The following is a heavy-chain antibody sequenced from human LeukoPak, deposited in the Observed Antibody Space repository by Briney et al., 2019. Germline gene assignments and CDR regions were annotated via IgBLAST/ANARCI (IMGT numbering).Heavy chain of an antibody. CDR3: AKWDSATASYYYYMDV. CDR2: ISGSGGST. V-gene: IGHV3-23*01. CDR1: GFTFSSYA. Sequence: GGSLKLSCAASGFTFSSYAMSWVRQAPGKGLEWVSGISGSGGSTYYADSVKGRFIISRDNSKNTLYLQMNSLRVEDTAVYYCAKWDSATASYYYYMDVWGKGTTVTVSS. D-gene: IGHD2-21*02. J-gene: IGHJ6*03.